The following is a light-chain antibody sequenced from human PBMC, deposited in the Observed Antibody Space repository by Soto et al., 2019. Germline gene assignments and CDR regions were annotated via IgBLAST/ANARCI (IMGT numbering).Light chain of an antibody. J-gene: IGLJ3*02. CDR1: ISNIGKNY. V-gene: IGLV1-51*01. CDR3: GTWDSSLSAPNWV. CDR2: DNN. Sequence: QSVLTQPPSVSAAPGQQVTISCSGSISNIGKNYVSWYQQLPGTAPKVLIYDNNKRPSGIPDRFSGSKSGTSATLGITGLQTGDEADYYCGTWDSSLSAPNWVFGGGTKLTAL.